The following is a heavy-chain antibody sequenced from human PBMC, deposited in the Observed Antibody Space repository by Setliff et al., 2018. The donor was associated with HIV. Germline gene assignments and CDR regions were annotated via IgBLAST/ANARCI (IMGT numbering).Heavy chain of an antibody. D-gene: IGHD3-22*01. CDR2: INSDGTST. Sequence: GESLTISCAASGFTFSPYWMHWVRQAPGKGLVWVSRINSDGTSTTYADSVKGRFTISRDSAKNTLYLQMNSLRAEDTAVYYCARDLSYDYDRSSDTFDYWGQGTLVTVSS. CDR3: ARDLSYDYDRSSDTFDY. J-gene: IGHJ4*02. V-gene: IGHV3-74*03. CDR1: GFTFSPYW.